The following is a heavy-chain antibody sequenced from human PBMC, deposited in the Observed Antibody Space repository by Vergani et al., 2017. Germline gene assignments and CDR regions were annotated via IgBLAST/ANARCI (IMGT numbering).Heavy chain of an antibody. D-gene: IGHD2-21*02. CDR3: ARAGRYCGGDCSNAFDI. CDR1: GGSISSYY. Sequence: QVQLQESGPGLVKPSQTLSLTCTVSGGSISSYYWSWIRQPPGKGLEWIGYIYYSGSTNYNPSLKSRVTISVDTSKNQFSLKLSSVTAADTAVYYCARAGRYCGGDCSNAFDIWGQGTMVTVSS. V-gene: IGHV4-59*01. J-gene: IGHJ3*02. CDR2: IYYSGST.